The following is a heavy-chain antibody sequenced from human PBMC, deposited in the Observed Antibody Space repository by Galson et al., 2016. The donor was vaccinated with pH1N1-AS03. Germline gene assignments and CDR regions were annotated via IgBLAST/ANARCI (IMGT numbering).Heavy chain of an antibody. Sequence: SLRLSCAASGFTFSSFIMHWVRQAPGKGLEWVAAITYDGNYDSYAASVKGRFAVSRDNSKNTLHLQMNSLREEDTAVYYCASFPAFQTYFYGSGSDYWGQGTLVSASS. D-gene: IGHD3-10*01. CDR1: GFTFSSFI. V-gene: IGHV3-30*01. CDR3: ASFPAFQTYFYGSGSDY. CDR2: ITYDGNYD. J-gene: IGHJ4*02.